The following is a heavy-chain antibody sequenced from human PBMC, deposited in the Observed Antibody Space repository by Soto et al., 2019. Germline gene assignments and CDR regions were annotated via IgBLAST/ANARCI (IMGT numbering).Heavy chain of an antibody. CDR2: IYYSGST. Sequence: PSETLSLTCTVSGGSISSYYWSWIRQPPGKGLEWIGYIYYSGSTNYNPSLKSRVTISVDTSKNQFSLKLSSVTAADSAVYYCARTAAGMVNWFDSWGQGTLVTVSS. CDR1: GGSISSYY. D-gene: IGHD2-21*02. J-gene: IGHJ5*01. V-gene: IGHV4-59*12. CDR3: ARTAAGMVNWFDS.